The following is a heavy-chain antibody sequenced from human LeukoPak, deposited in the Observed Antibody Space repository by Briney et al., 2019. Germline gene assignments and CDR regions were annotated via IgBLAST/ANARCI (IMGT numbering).Heavy chain of an antibody. Sequence: AGGSLILSCVASGFTFSSYDLHWVRQTTGKGLEWVSAIGTADDTFYPDSVKGRFTISRDDAKNSLYLQMRNLRVGDTAVYYCARSGYYHYYGLDVWGQGTTVTVSS. D-gene: IGHD6-13*01. CDR2: IGTADDT. CDR3: ARSGYYHYYGLDV. V-gene: IGHV3-13*04. CDR1: GFTFSSYD. J-gene: IGHJ6*02.